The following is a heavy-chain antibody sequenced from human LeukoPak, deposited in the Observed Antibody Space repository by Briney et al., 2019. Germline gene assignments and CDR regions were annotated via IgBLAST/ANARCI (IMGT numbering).Heavy chain of an antibody. CDR1: GFTFSSYG. CDR2: ISGSGGST. J-gene: IGHJ4*02. D-gene: IGHD3-9*01. V-gene: IGHV3-23*01. Sequence: GGSLRLSCAASGFTFSSYGMSWVRQAPGKGLEWVSAISGSGGSTYYADSVKGRFTISRDNSKNTLYLQMNSLRAEDTAVYYCAKGLRYFDWPYYFDYWGQGTLVTVSS. CDR3: AKGLRYFDWPYYFDY.